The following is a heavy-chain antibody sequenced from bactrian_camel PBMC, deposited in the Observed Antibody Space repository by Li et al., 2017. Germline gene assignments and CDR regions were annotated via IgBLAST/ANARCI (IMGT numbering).Heavy chain of an antibody. J-gene: IGHJ4*01. Sequence: HVQLVESGGGSVQAGGSLKLTCEVSVYPYSGTCMGWYRQAPGNSCEEVSTISSDGTTDYHHSVTGRFTISRDNAKNTVWLQMNALKPEDTAVYYCAAGLFGPERVPYDNTCPNSYDNAYWGQGTQVTVS. CDR3: AAGLFGPERVPYDNTCPNSYDNAY. CDR2: ISSDGTT. V-gene: IGHV3S53*01. CDR1: VYPYSGTC. D-gene: IGHD4*01.